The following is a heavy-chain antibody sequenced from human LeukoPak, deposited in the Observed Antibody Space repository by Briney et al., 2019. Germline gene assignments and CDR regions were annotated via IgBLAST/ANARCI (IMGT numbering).Heavy chain of an antibody. V-gene: IGHV1-58*01. CDR2: IVVGSGNT. Sequence: ASVKVSCKASGFTFTSSAVQWVRQARGQRLEWIGWIVVGSGNTNYAQKFQGRVTMTRDTSTSIVYMELTSLRSEDTAVYYCARGWTTELSAMGYWGQGTLVTVSS. CDR3: ARGWTTELSAMGY. J-gene: IGHJ4*02. CDR1: GFTFTSSA. D-gene: IGHD4-11*01.